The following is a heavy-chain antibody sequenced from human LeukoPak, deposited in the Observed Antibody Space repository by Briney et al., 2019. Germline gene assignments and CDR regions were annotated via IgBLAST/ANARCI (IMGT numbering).Heavy chain of an antibody. V-gene: IGHV3-23*01. CDR3: AKLRGDRAYDPFDN. CDR2: MSGSDDST. Sequence: GSLRLSCAASGFTFSSYAMSWVRQAPVKGLEWVSAMSGSDDSTYYADSVKGRFTISRDNSKNTLYLQMNSLRGEDTAVYNCAKLRGDRAYDPFDNWGQGTLVTVSS. J-gene: IGHJ4*02. CDR1: GFTFSSYA. D-gene: IGHD5-12*01.